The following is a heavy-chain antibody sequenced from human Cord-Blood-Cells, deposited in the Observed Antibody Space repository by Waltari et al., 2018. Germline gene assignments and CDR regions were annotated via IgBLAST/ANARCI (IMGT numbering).Heavy chain of an antibody. D-gene: IGHD5-18*01. CDR1: GYTFTSYG. J-gene: IGHJ6*02. V-gene: IGHV1-18*01. CDR3: ARVYEDPEAMLDTAMVMGYYGMDV. CDR2: ISAYNGNT. Sequence: QVQLVQSGAEVKKPGASVKVSCKASGYTFTSYGISWVRQAPGQGLEWMGWISAYNGNTNYAQKLQGRGTRTTDTSTSTAYMELRSLRSDDTAVYYCARVYEDPEAMLDTAMVMGYYGMDVWGQGTTVTVSS.